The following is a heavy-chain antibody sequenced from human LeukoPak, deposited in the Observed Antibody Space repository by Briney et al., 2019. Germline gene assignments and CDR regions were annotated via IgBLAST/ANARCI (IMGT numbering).Heavy chain of an antibody. CDR1: GFTFSSYW. Sequence: PGGSLRLSCAASGFTFSSYWMSCVRQAPGKGLEWVANIKQDGSEKYYVDSVKGRFTISRDNAKNSLYLQMNSLRAEDTAVYYCASNTIFGDYFDYWGQGTLVTVSS. CDR3: ASNTIFGDYFDY. J-gene: IGHJ4*02. D-gene: IGHD3-3*01. V-gene: IGHV3-7*01. CDR2: IKQDGSEK.